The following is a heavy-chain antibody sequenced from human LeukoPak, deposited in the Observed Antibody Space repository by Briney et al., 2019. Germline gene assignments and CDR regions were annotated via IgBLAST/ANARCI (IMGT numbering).Heavy chain of an antibody. Sequence: SETLSLTCTVSGGSISSGGYYWSWIRQHPGKGLEWIGYIYYSGSTNYNPSLKSRVTISVDTSKNQFSLKLSSVTAADTAVYYCARQRRGDYGADYWGQGTLVTVSS. CDR1: GGSISSGGYY. CDR2: IYYSGST. V-gene: IGHV4-61*08. CDR3: ARQRRGDYGADY. D-gene: IGHD4-17*01. J-gene: IGHJ4*02.